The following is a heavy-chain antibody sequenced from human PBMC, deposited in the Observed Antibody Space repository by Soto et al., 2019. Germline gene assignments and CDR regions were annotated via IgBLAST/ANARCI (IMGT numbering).Heavy chain of an antibody. CDR1: GGSFSGYY. CDR3: ARLALYCSGGSCQRDFDY. V-gene: IGHV4-34*01. J-gene: IGHJ4*02. Sequence: LSLTCAVYGGSFSGYYWSWIRQPPGKGLEWIGEINHSGSTNYNPSLKSRVTISVDTSKNQFSLKLSSVTAADTAVYYCARLALYCSGGSCQRDFDYWGQGTLVTVSS. D-gene: IGHD2-15*01. CDR2: INHSGST.